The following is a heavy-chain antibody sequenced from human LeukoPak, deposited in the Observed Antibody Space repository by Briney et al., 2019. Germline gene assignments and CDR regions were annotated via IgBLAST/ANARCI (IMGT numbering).Heavy chain of an antibody. CDR2: IKSKTDGGTT. V-gene: IGHV3-15*07. CDR1: GFIFSNAW. CDR3: IRYSYNLAEYYQH. D-gene: IGHD5-24*01. Sequence: GGSLRLSCAASGFIFSNAWMNWVRQAPGKGLEWVGHIKSKTDGGTTDYAAPVKGRFTISRDDSKNTLYLQMNSLKTEDTAVYYCIRYSYNLAEYYQHWGQGTLVTVSS. J-gene: IGHJ1*01.